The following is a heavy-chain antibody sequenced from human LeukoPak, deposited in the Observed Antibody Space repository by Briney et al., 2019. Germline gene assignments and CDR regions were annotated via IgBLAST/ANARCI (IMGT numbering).Heavy chain of an antibody. J-gene: IGHJ4*02. Sequence: GESLKISCKGSGYSFTSYWIGWVRQMPGKGLEWMGIIYPGDSDTRYSPSFQGQVTISADKSISTAYLQWSSLKASDTAMYYCARLRASHPKWFGESTIDYWGQGTLVTVSS. D-gene: IGHD3-10*01. CDR3: ARLRASHPKWFGESTIDY. CDR2: IYPGDSDT. V-gene: IGHV5-51*01. CDR1: GYSFTSYW.